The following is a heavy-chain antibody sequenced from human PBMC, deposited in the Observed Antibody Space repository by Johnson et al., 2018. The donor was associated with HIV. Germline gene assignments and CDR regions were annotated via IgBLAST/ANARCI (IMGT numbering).Heavy chain of an antibody. CDR3: ARGYGMV. V-gene: IGHV3-66*01. Sequence: MLLVESGGGLVQPGGSLRLSCAASGITVGTNYMSWVRQAPGKGLEWVSVIYSGGSTYYADSVKGRFTISRDNSKNSLYLQMNSLRVEDTAVYYCARGYGMVWGQGTMITVSS. J-gene: IGHJ3*01. D-gene: IGHD1-1*01. CDR1: GITVGTNY. CDR2: IYSGGST.